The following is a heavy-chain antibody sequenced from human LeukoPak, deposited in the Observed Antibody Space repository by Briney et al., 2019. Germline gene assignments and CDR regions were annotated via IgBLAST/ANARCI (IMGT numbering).Heavy chain of an antibody. CDR1: GFTFSSDS. CDR3: AKDRVAVAGGGNNWFDP. CDR2: ISSSSSYI. Sequence: PGGSLRLSCAASGFTFSSDSMNWVRQAPGKGLEWVSSISSSSSYIFYADSVKGRFTVSRDNSKNTLYLQMNSLRAEDTAVYYCAKDRVAVAGGGNNWFDPWGQGTLVTVSS. D-gene: IGHD6-19*01. V-gene: IGHV3-21*04. J-gene: IGHJ5*02.